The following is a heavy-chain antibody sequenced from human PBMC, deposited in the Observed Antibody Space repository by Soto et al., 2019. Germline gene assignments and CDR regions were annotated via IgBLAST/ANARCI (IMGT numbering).Heavy chain of an antibody. J-gene: IGHJ3*02. Sequence: QVQLVQSGAEVKKPGSSVKVSCKASGGTFNNYAINWLRQAPGQGLEWMGGSIPIFATANYAQNFQGRVTITADESTSTAYMALSSLRSEDTAVYYCARGPSWALVFDIWGQGTMVTVSS. CDR1: GGTFNNYA. V-gene: IGHV1-69*01. CDR3: ARGPSWALVFDI. CDR2: SIPIFATA. D-gene: IGHD6-13*01.